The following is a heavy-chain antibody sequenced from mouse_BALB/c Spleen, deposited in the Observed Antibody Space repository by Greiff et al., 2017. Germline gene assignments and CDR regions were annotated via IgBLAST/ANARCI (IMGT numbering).Heavy chain of an antibody. CDR1: GFTFSSYA. J-gene: IGHJ4*01. D-gene: IGHD2-4*01. CDR3: AREGITGAMDY. Sequence: EVQVVESGGGLVKPGGSLKLSCAASGFTFSSYAMSWVRQSPEKRLEWVAEISSGGSYTYYPDTVTGRFTISRVNAKNTLYLEMSSLRSEDTAMYYCAREGITGAMDYWGQGTSVTVSS. CDR2: ISSGGSYT. V-gene: IGHV5-9-4*01.